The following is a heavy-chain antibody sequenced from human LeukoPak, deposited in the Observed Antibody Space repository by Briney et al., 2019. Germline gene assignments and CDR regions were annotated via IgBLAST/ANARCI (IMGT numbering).Heavy chain of an antibody. CDR3: AKPRGIQLWFAAFDY. V-gene: IGHV3-23*01. CDR1: GFTFSSYA. D-gene: IGHD5-18*01. CDR2: ISGSGGST. Sequence: GGSLRLSCAASGFTFSSYAMSWVRQAPGKGLEWVSAISGSGGSTYYADSVKGRFTISRDNPKNTLYLQMNSLRAEDTAVYYCAKPRGIQLWFAAFDYWGQGTLVTVSS. J-gene: IGHJ4*02.